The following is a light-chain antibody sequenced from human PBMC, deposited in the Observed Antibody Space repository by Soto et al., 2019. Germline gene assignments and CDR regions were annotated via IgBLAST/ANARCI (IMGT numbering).Light chain of an antibody. CDR3: QSYDNSLSGVV. CDR2: DND. J-gene: IGLJ2*01. V-gene: IGLV1-40*01. CDR1: SSNIGAGFD. Sequence: QSVLTQPPSVSGAPGQRIIISCTGSSSNIGAGFDVHGYQHLPGTAPKLLVYDNDNRPSGLPARFSDSRSGTSASLAITSLQADDEADYYCQSYDNSLSGVVFGGGTKVTVL.